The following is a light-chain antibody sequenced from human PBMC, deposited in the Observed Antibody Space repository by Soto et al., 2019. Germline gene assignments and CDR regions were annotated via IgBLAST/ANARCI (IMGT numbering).Light chain of an antibody. Sequence: EIVLTQSPATLSLSPGERATLSCRASPSVSSYLAWYQQKPGQAPRLLIYDASNRATGIPARFSGSGSGTDFTLTISSLEPEEFSVYYCQQRSNGPWTFGQGTKVEIK. V-gene: IGKV3-11*01. J-gene: IGKJ1*01. CDR2: DAS. CDR1: PSVSSY. CDR3: QQRSNGPWT.